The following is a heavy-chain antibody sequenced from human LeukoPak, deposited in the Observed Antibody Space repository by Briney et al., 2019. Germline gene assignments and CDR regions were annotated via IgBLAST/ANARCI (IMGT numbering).Heavy chain of an antibody. V-gene: IGHV4-61*02. D-gene: IGHD3-10*01. CDR1: GGSISSGSYY. CDR2: IYTSGST. CDR3: ARRGPPRTMLRGVKSGWFDP. Sequence: SETLSLTCTVSGGSISSGSYYWSWIRQPAGKGLEWIGRIYTSGSTNYNPSLKSRVTISIDTSKNQFSLKLSSVTAADTAVYYCARRGPPRTMLRGVKSGWFDPWGQGTLVTVSS. J-gene: IGHJ5*02.